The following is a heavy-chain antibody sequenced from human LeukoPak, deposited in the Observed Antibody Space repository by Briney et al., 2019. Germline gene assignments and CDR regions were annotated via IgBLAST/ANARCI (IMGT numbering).Heavy chain of an antibody. CDR2: IYYSGST. J-gene: IGHJ4*02. CDR3: ARGGQIRGYFDY. V-gene: IGHV4-59*01. D-gene: IGHD3-10*01. CDR1: GGSISSYY. Sequence: SETLSLTCTVSGGSISSYYWSWIRQPPGKGLEWIGYIYYSGSTNYNPSLKSRVTISVDTSKNQFSLKLGSVTAADTAVYYCARGGQIRGYFDYWGQGTLVTVSS.